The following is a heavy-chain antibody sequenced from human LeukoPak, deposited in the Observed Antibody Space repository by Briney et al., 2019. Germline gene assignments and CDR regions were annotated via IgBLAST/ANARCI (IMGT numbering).Heavy chain of an antibody. D-gene: IGHD2-21*01. CDR2: ITTSGST. CDR3: AKAPVWNYYYGLDV. Sequence: GGSLRLSCAASGFTVTTNYMSWVRHAPGKGLEWVSGITTSGSTYYADSVKGRFTISRENSNNTLYLHMDSLRAEDTAVYYCAKAPVWNYYYGLDVWGQGTTVTVSS. V-gene: IGHV3-53*01. CDR1: GFTVTTNY. J-gene: IGHJ6*02.